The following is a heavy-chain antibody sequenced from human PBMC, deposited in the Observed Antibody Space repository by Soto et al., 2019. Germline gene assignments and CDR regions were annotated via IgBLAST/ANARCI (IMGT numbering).Heavy chain of an antibody. J-gene: IGHJ3*02. CDR1: GDTVLSYYAP. V-gene: IGHV6-1*01. CDR3: ASEGGSSDSRWKNAFDI. CDR2: TYYRSQWRPQWRH. Sequence: QVQLKESGPGLVKPSQTLSVTCDISGDTVLSYYAPWNWIRQSPSRGLEWLGRTYYRSQWRPQWRHDYAVSESSRITITSDTAKNQCSLQLNSVSPDDTAVYYCASEGGSSDSRWKNAFDIWGQGTMVTVS. D-gene: IGHD6-13*01.